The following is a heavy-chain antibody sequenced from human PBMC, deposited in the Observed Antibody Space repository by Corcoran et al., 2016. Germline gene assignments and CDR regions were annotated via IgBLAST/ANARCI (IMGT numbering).Heavy chain of an antibody. J-gene: IGHJ6*02. CDR2: IWYDGSIK. CDR1: GFTFHTYG. Sequence: QVQLVESGGGVVQPGRSLRLSCAASGFTFHTYGMNWVRQAPGKGPEWVAVIWYDGSIKYYADSVKGRFTISRDNYKNTLYLQMNSMRAEDTALYYCARIDCTGGSCRPYYYYGMDVWGQGTTVTVSS. D-gene: IGHD2-15*01. CDR3: ARIDCTGGSCRPYYYYGMDV. V-gene: IGHV3-33*01.